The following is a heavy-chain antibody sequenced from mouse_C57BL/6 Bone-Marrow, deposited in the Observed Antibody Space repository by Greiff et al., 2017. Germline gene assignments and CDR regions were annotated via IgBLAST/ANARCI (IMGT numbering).Heavy chain of an antibody. Sequence: QVQLQQPGAELVMPGASVKLSCKASGYTFTSYWMHWVKQRPGQGLEWIGEIDPSASYTNYNQKFKGKSTLTVDKSSSTAYMQLSSLTSEDSAVYYCARSAYYFDYWGQGTTLTVSS. J-gene: IGHJ2*01. CDR1: GYTFTSYW. CDR3: ARSAYYFDY. D-gene: IGHD1-2*01. CDR2: IDPSASYT. V-gene: IGHV1-69*01.